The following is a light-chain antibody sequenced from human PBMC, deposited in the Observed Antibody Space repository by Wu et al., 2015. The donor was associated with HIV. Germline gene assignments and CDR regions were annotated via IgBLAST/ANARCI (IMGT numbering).Light chain of an antibody. Sequence: DIQMTQSPSSLYASVGDRVTITCRASQSISSYLNWYQQKPGKAPKLLIYAASSLQSGVPSRFSGSGSGTDFTLTISSLQPEDFATYYCQQSYSTPQTFGQGTKAEIK. CDR2: AAS. V-gene: IGKV1-39*01. CDR1: QSISSY. CDR3: QQSYSTPQT. J-gene: IGKJ1*01.